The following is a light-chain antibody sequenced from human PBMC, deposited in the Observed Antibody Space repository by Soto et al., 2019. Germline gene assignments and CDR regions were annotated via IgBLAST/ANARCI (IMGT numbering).Light chain of an antibody. V-gene: IGLV2-8*01. J-gene: IGLJ1*01. CDR1: SSDVGGYNY. Sequence: QSVLTQPLSASGSPGQSVTISCTGTSSDVGGYNYVSWYQQHPGKAPKLMIYEVSKRPSGVPDRFSGSKSGNTASLTVSGLQAEDEADYYCSSYAGIFYVFGTGTKVTVL. CDR3: SSYAGIFYV. CDR2: EVS.